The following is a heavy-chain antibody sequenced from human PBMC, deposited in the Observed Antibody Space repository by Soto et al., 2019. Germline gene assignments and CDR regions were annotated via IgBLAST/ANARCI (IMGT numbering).Heavy chain of an antibody. V-gene: IGHV4-39*01. CDR1: GASINNFAYY. J-gene: IGHJ5*01. D-gene: IGHD3-10*01. CDR3: ARRERYYGSPGWFDP. CDR2: VYYNENT. Sequence: ASETLSLTCSVSGASINNFAYYWGWIRQPPGKGLEWIGTVYYNENTYYNPSLRSRVAISVDTAKNQFSLNLRSVTAADTAVYFCARRERYYGSPGWFDPWGQGTLVTVSS.